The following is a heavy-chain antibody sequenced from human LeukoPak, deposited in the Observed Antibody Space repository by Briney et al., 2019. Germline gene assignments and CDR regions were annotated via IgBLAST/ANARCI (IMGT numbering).Heavy chain of an antibody. V-gene: IGHV4-30-4*08. CDR3: ARAAGTTYTLTLNAGAFDI. Sequence: SETLPLTCTVSGGSISSGDYYWSWIRQPPGKGLEWIGYIYYSGSTYYNPSLKSRVTISVDTSKNQFSLKLSSVTAADTAVYYCARAAGTTYTLTLNAGAFDIWGQGTMVTVSS. J-gene: IGHJ3*02. D-gene: IGHD1-1*01. CDR2: IYYSGST. CDR1: GGSISSGDYY.